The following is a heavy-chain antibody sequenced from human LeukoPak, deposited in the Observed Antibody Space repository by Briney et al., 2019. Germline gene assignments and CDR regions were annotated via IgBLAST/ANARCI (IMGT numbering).Heavy chain of an antibody. D-gene: IGHD3-3*01. J-gene: IGHJ6*02. Sequence: PSETLSLTCTVSGGSISSYYWSWIRQPPGKGLEWIGYIYYSGSTNYNPSLKSRVTISVDTSKNQFSLKLSSVTAADTAVYYCARLRGMITIIGVVPDYGMDVWGQGTTVTVSS. V-gene: IGHV4-59*08. CDR3: ARLRGMITIIGVVPDYGMDV. CDR2: IYYSGST. CDR1: GGSISSYY.